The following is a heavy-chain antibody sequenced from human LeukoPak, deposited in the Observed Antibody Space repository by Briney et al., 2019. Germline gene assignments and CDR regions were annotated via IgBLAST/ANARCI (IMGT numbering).Heavy chain of an antibody. CDR3: ARGGEGPDWYSFDH. Sequence: SETLSLTCAVYGGSFSGYYWSWIRQPPGKGLEWIGEINHSGSTNYNPSLKSRVTISVDTSKNQFSLKLSSVTAADTAVYYCARGGEGPDWYSFDHWGQGTLVTVSS. V-gene: IGHV4-34*01. J-gene: IGHJ4*02. CDR2: INHSGST. D-gene: IGHD3-9*01. CDR1: GGSFSGYY.